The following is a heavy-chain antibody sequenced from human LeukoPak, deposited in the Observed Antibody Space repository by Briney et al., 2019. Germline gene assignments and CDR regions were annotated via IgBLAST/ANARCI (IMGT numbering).Heavy chain of an antibody. CDR3: ARDRSSGGKSYYYYYGMDV. CDR2: IWYDGSNK. J-gene: IGHJ6*02. D-gene: IGHD6-19*01. V-gene: IGHV3-33*01. CDR1: GFTISSYG. Sequence: GGSLRLSCAASGFTISSYGMHWVRQAPGKGLEWVAVIWYDGSNKYYADSVKGRFTISRDNSKNTLYLQMNSLRAEDTAVYYCARDRSSGGKSYYYYYGMDVWGQGTTVTVSS.